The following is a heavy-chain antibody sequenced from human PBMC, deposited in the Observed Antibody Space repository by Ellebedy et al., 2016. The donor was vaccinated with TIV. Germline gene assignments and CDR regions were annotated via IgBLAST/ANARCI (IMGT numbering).Heavy chain of an antibody. CDR3: ARDRCSNGVCPYFDY. V-gene: IGHV3-33*01. D-gene: IGHD2-8*01. J-gene: IGHJ4*02. CDR1: GFTFSSYG. Sequence: PGGSLRLSCAASGFTFSSYGMHWVRQAPGKGLEWVAVIWYDGTNKYYADSLKGRFIISRDNSKNTLYLQMNSLRAEDTAVYYCARDRCSNGVCPYFDYWGQGTLVTVAS. CDR2: IWYDGTNK.